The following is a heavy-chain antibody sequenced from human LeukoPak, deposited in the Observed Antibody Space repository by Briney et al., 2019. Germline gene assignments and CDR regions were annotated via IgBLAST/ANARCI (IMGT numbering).Heavy chain of an antibody. CDR3: ARDGSSSWYEYYFDY. V-gene: IGHV4-59*01. CDR1: GGSISSYY. Sequence: SETLSLTCTVSGGSISSYYWSWIPQPPGKGLEWIGYIYYSGSTNYNPSLKSRVTISVDTSKNQFSLKLSSVTAADTAVYYCARDGSSSWYEYYFDYWGQGTLVTVSS. D-gene: IGHD6-13*01. CDR2: IYYSGST. J-gene: IGHJ4*02.